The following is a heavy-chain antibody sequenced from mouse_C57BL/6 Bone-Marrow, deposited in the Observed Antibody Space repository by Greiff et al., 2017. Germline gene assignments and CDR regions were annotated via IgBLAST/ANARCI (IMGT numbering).Heavy chain of an antibody. V-gene: IGHV1-58*01. CDR3: ARSKGNWDEGYGMDY. D-gene: IGHD4-1*01. J-gene: IGHJ4*01. CDR2: IYIGNGYT. Sequence: VQLKESGAELVRPGSSVKMSCKTSGYTFTSYGINWVKQRPGQGLEWIGYIYIGNGYTEYNEKFKGKATLTSDTSSSTAYMQLRSLTSEDSAIYVCARSKGNWDEGYGMDYWGQGTSVTVSS. CDR1: GYTFTSYG.